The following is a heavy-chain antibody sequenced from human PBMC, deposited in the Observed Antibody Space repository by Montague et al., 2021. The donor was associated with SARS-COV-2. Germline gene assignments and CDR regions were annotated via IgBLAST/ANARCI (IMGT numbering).Heavy chain of an antibody. CDR2: NYYSGHT. Sequence: SETLSLTCTVSGGSISSNRDYWGWLRQPTGKGLEWIGQNYYSGHTYSNPSLKGLVTLSVDTSKNQFSLRLSSMTAADTAVYYCASSGRAVPTSPYYYGMDLGGQGITVTGSS. J-gene: IGHJ6*02. CDR3: ASSGRAVPTSPYYYGMDL. CDR1: GGSISSNRDY. V-gene: IGHV4-39*01.